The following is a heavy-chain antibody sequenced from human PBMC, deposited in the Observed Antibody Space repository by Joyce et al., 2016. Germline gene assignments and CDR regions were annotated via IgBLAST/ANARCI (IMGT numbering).Heavy chain of an antibody. V-gene: IGHV1-2*02. CDR3: ARGDLRTSSPLFWYFAL. D-gene: IGHD2-2*01. CDR1: GYTFTDYY. J-gene: IGHJ2*01. CDR2: INLNSGGT. Sequence: QVQLVQSGAEVKKPGASVKVSCKASGYTFTDYYIHWVRQAPGQGLEWMGRINLNSGGTEYPQKCQGRVTMTRDTSIRTAYMELTGLRSDDTAVYYCARGDLRTSSPLFWYFALWGRGTLVTVSS.